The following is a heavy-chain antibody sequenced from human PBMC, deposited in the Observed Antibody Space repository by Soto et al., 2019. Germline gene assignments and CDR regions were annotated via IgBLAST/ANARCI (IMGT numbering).Heavy chain of an antibody. D-gene: IGHD2-2*02. CDR2: MNPNSGNT. J-gene: IGHJ6*02. V-gene: IGHV1-8*01. Sequence: ASVNVSCKASVYTFTSYDINCVRQATGQELEWMGWMNPNSGNTGYAQKFQGRVTMTRSTSISTAYMELSSLRSEDTAVYYCARGVYFSSTSCYTDLSYYYYYGMDVWGQGTTVTVSS. CDR3: ARGVYFSSTSCYTDLSYYYYYGMDV. CDR1: VYTFTSYD.